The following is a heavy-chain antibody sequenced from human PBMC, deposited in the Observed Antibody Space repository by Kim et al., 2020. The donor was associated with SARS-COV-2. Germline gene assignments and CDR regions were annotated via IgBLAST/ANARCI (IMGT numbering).Heavy chain of an antibody. CDR3: ARANFGVVTAVYGMDV. J-gene: IGHJ6*02. D-gene: IGHD3-3*01. V-gene: IGHV4-39*01. CDR1: GGSISSSSYY. CDR2: IYYSGST. Sequence: SETLSLTCTVSGGSISSSSYYWGWIRQPPGKGLEWIGSIYYSGSTYYNPSLKSRVTISVDTSKNQFSLKLSSVTAADTAVYYCARANFGVVTAVYGMDVWGQGTTVTVSS.